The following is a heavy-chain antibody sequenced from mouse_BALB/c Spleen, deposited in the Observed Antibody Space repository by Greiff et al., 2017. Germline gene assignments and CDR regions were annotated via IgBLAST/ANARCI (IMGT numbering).Heavy chain of an antibody. V-gene: IGHV1-12*01. Sequence: QVQLLQPGAELVQPGASVKMSCTASGYTFTSYNMHWVNQTPGQGLEWIGAIYPGNGDTSYNQKFKGKATLTADKSSSTAYMQLSSLTSEDSAVYYCARAEAGGYDDAMDDWGQGTTVTVSS. D-gene: IGHD2-2*01. CDR1: GYTFTSYN. J-gene: IGHJ4*01. CDR3: ARAEAGGYDDAMDD. CDR2: IYPGNGDT.